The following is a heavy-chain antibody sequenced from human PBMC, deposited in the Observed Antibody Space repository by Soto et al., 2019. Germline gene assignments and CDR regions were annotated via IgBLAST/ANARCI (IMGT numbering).Heavy chain of an antibody. CDR2: ITAGGFNT. Sequence: EVQLLESGGDLVQPGGSPRLSCVASGFTFSNDDLSWVRQASGKGLEWVSAITAGGFNTYYADSVKGRFTISRDNSKNTLYLQMNSLRAEDTAVYYCAKNIGGFSGYANFDYWGQGTLVTVSS. CDR3: AKNIGGFSGYANFDY. D-gene: IGHD5-12*01. V-gene: IGHV3-23*01. J-gene: IGHJ4*02. CDR1: GFTFSNDD.